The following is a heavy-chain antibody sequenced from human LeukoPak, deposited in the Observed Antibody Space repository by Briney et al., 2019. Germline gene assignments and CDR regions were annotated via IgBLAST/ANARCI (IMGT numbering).Heavy chain of an antibody. CDR3: ARGQQWLEAFDY. J-gene: IGHJ4*02. CDR2: INPNSGVT. CDR1: GYTFTGCY. Sequence: ASVKVSCKASGYTFTGCYIHWVRQAPGQGLEWMGWINPNSGVTHYPQKFQGRVTMTRDTSIRTAYMEVSSLRSDDTAVYYCARGQQWLEAFDYWGLGTLVTVSS. V-gene: IGHV1-2*02. D-gene: IGHD6-19*01.